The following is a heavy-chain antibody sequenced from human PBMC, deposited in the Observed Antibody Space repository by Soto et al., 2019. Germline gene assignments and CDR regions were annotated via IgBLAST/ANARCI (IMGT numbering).Heavy chain of an antibody. CDR3: ARDTSRDRWVDY. J-gene: IGHJ4*02. CDR2: IYYSGST. CDR1: GGSISSYY. D-gene: IGHD6-13*01. Sequence: SETVSLTCTVSGGSISSYYWSWIRQPPGKGLEWIGYIYYSGSTNYNPSLKSRVTISVDTSKNQFSLKLSSVTAADTAVYYCARDTSRDRWVDYWGQGTLVTVSS. V-gene: IGHV4-59*01.